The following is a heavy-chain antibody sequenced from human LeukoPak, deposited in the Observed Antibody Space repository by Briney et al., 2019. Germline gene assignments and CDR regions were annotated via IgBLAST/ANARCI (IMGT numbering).Heavy chain of an antibody. Sequence: ASVKVSCKASGYTFTSYDINWVRQATGHGLEWMGWMNPNSGNTGYAQKFQGRVTITRNTSISTAYMELSSLRSEDTAVYYCARGRTSNYYYYYMDVWGKGTTVTVSS. D-gene: IGHD3-3*01. V-gene: IGHV1-8*01. CDR3: ARGRTSNYYYYYMDV. CDR2: MNPNSGNT. CDR1: GYTFTSYD. J-gene: IGHJ6*03.